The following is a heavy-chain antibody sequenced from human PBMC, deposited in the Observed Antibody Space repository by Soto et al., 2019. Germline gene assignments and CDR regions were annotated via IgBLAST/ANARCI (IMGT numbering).Heavy chain of an antibody. CDR3: ARDRLAAAGTATDY. D-gene: IGHD6-13*01. J-gene: IGHJ4*02. CDR2: IIPLLDMA. V-gene: IGHV1-69*08. CDR1: GGTFSSYT. Sequence: QVQLVQSGAELKKPGSSVKVSCKASGGTFSSYTISWVRQAPGQGLEWMGRIIPLLDMADYAQKFQGRVTITADKSTSTAYMELRSLRSEDTAVYFCARDRLAAAGTATDYWGQGTLVIVSS.